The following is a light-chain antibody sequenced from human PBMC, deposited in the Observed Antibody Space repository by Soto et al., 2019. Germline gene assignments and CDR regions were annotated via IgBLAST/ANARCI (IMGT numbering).Light chain of an antibody. Sequence: QSVLTQPPSASGTPGQRVTMSCSGSRPNIGSNTVNWYQQLPGTAPKVLIYSNDQRPSGVPDRFSGSKSGTSASLAISGLQSEDEADYDCAAWDDSLKVVVFGGGTKLTVL. CDR2: SND. V-gene: IGLV1-44*01. CDR3: AAWDDSLKVVV. J-gene: IGLJ2*01. CDR1: RPNIGSNT.